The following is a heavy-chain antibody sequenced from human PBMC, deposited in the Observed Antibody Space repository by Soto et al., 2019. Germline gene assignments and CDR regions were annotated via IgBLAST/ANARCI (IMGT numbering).Heavy chain of an antibody. CDR2: IIPIFGAA. CDR1: GGTFSSYA. D-gene: IGHD1-7*01. V-gene: IGHV1-69*13. J-gene: IGHJ6*02. CDR3: ARSAIRSNWNYNYYYYGMDV. Sequence: ASVKVSCKASGGTFSSYAISWVRQAPGQGLEWMGGIIPIFGAANYAQKFQGRVTITADESTSTAYMELSSLRSEDTAVYYCARSAIRSNWNYNYYYYGMDVWGQGTTVTVSS.